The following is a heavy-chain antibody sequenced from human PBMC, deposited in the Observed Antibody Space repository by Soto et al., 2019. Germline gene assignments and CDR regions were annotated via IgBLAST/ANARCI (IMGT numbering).Heavy chain of an antibody. J-gene: IGHJ3*02. D-gene: IGHD1-1*01. CDR1: GGSIRSYY. CDR2: IYYSGST. V-gene: IGHV4-59*08. CDR3: ASLPQTVQCLTSYDAFDI. Sequence: QVQLQESGPGLVKPSETLSLTCTVSGGSIRSYYWSWIRHPPGKGLEWIGYIYYSGSTNYNPSLKSRVTISVDTSKNQCSRKLSSVTAADPAVYYCASLPQTVQCLTSYDAFDIWGQGTMVTVSS.